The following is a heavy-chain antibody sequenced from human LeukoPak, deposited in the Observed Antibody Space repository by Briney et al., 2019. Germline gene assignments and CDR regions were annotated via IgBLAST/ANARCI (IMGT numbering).Heavy chain of an antibody. D-gene: IGHD5-18*01. V-gene: IGHV4-34*01. J-gene: IGHJ5*02. CDR1: GGSFSGYY. CDR3: AEFVDTAEDNWFDP. Sequence: PSETLSLTCAVYGGSFSGYYWSWVRQPPGKGLEWIGEINHSGSNNYNPSLKSRVTISVDTSKNQFSLKLSSVTAADTAVYYCAEFVDTAEDNWFDPWGQGTLVTVSS. CDR2: INHSGSN.